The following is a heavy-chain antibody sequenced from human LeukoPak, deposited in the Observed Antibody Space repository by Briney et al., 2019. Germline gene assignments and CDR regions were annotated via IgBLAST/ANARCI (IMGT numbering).Heavy chain of an antibody. CDR3: ARRGGSGRSFDY. CDR2: IYYSGST. D-gene: IGHD3-10*01. CDR1: GASVSSGGYY. Sequence: PSESLSLTCTPSGASVSSGGYYSSWLRQPPGKGLEWLGYIYYSGSTNYNPSLKSRVTISVDTSKNQFSLKVSSVTAADTAVYYCARRGGSGRSFDYWGQGTLVTVSS. V-gene: IGHV4-61*08. J-gene: IGHJ4*02.